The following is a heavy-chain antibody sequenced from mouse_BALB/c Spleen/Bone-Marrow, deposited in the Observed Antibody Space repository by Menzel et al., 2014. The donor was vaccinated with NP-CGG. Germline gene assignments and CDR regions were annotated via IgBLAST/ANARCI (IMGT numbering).Heavy chain of an antibody. CDR2: INPDNDGT. Sequence: VQLKESGPELVKPGASVKVSCKASGYTFTSFVMHWVKQKPGQGLEWIGYINPDNDGTKYNEKFKGKATLTSDKSSTTAYMELSSLTPEDSAVYCCARTMIYFYAMDYWGQGTSVTVSS. J-gene: IGHJ4*01. CDR3: ARTMIYFYAMDY. V-gene: IGHV1-14*01. D-gene: IGHD2-4*01. CDR1: GYTFTSFV.